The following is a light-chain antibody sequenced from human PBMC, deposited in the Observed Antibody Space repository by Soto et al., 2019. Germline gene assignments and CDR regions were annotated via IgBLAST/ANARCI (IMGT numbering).Light chain of an antibody. V-gene: IGLV2-8*01. Sequence: LTQPPSASGSLGQSVTISCTGTSSDIGTYDYVSWYQQHPGRAPKLIIFEVSKRPSGVPDRFSGSKSGNTASLIVSGLQPDDEAEYHCTSYTGDDFTFIFGTGTKVTVL. CDR1: SSDIGTYDY. CDR3: TSYTGDDFTFI. J-gene: IGLJ1*01. CDR2: EVS.